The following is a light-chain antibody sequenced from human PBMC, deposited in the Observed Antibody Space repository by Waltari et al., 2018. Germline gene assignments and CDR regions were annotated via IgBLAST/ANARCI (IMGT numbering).Light chain of an antibody. CDR3: CSYAGTIPFV. V-gene: IGLV2-23*02. CDR2: EVS. CDR1: SSDIGSFNL. Sequence: QSALTQTASVSGSPGQSITISCTGTSSDIGSFNLVSWYQQPPGKAPKLMIYEVSQRPSGVSNLFSGSRSANTASLTIAGLRAEDEADYYCCSYAGTIPFVFGTGTKVTVL. J-gene: IGLJ1*01.